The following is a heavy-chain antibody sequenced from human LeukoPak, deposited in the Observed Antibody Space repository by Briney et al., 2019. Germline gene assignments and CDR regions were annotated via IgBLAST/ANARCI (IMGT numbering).Heavy chain of an antibody. CDR1: GDSVTSYY. D-gene: IGHD3-22*01. J-gene: IGHJ4*02. V-gene: IGHV4-59*08. CDR3: AINSLGDSSGYDY. Sequence: SETLSLACTVSGDSVTSYYWSWIRQPPGKGLEWIGYIYSGGYTIYNPSLKSRLTISGDTSKSQFSLKLSSVTAADTAVYYCAINSLGDSSGYDYWGQGTLVTVSS. CDR2: IYSGGYT.